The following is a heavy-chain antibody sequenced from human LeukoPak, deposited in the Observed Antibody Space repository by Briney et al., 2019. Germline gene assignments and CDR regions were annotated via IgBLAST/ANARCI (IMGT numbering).Heavy chain of an antibody. Sequence: ASVKVSCKVSGYTLTELSMHWVRQAPGQGLEWMGWISAYNGNTNYAQKLQGRVTMTTDTSTSTAYMELRSLRSDDTAVYYCARNDDFWSGYFLRVGYYYYGMDVWGQGTTVTVSS. CDR3: ARNDDFWSGYFLRVGYYYYGMDV. CDR1: GYTLTELS. D-gene: IGHD3-3*01. V-gene: IGHV1-18*01. J-gene: IGHJ6*02. CDR2: ISAYNGNT.